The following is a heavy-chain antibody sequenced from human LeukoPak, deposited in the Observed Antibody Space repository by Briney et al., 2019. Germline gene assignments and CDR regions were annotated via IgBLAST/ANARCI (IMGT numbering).Heavy chain of an antibody. J-gene: IGHJ4*02. Sequence: PSETLSLTCTVSGGSISSGGYYWSWIRQHPGKGLEWIVYLYYSGSTYYNPSLKSRVTISVDTSNNQFSLKLSSVTAADTAVYYCARGYTAMATDWGQGTLVTVSS. CDR1: GGSISSGGYY. CDR2: LYYSGST. CDR3: ARGYTAMATD. D-gene: IGHD5-18*01. V-gene: IGHV4-31*03.